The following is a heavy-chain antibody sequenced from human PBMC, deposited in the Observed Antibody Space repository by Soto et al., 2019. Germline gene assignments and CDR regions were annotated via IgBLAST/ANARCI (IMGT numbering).Heavy chain of an antibody. V-gene: IGHV3-7*01. CDR1: GFTVSGFW. CDR3: ARDRSRHPS. D-gene: IGHD6-6*01. CDR2: IKPDGSES. Sequence: EVQLVESGGGLVQPGGSLRLSCAASGFTVSGFWMSWVRQAPGKGLEWVASIKPDGSESSYVDSVRGRFTISRDNAQNSLYLQMTSLRAGDTALFFCARDRSRHPSWGQGTLVTVSS. J-gene: IGHJ5*02.